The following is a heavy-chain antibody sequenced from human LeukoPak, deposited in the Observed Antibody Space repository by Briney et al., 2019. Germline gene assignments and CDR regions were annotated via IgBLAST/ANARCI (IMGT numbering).Heavy chain of an antibody. CDR3: ARDHWNAAHYYYGMDV. D-gene: IGHD1-1*01. V-gene: IGHV4-39*02. Sequence: SETLSLTCTVSGGSISSSSYYWGWIRQPPGKGLEWIGSIYYSGSTYYNPSLKSRVTISVDTSKNQFSLKLSSVTAADTAVYYCARDHWNAAHYYYGMDVWGQGTTVTVSS. CDR1: GGSISSSSYY. CDR2: IYYSGST. J-gene: IGHJ6*02.